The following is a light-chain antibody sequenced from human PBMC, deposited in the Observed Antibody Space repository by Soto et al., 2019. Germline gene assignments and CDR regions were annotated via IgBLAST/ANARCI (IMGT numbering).Light chain of an antibody. CDR1: SSDVGGYNY. CDR2: DVS. Sequence: QSALTQPRSVSGSPGQSVTISCTGTSSDVGGYNYISWYQQHPGKAPKLMIYDVSERPSGVPDRFSGSKSGNTASLTISGLQAEDEADYYCCSYAGIYGVVFGGGTKLT. CDR3: CSYAGIYGVV. V-gene: IGLV2-11*01. J-gene: IGLJ2*01.